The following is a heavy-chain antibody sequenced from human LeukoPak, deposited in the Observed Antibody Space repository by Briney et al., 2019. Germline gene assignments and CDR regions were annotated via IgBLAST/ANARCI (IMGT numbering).Heavy chain of an antibody. D-gene: IGHD6-19*01. V-gene: IGHV3-23*01. CDR1: GFTVSSMY. CDR2: ISGSGGNT. CDR3: AKIGWDDAFDI. Sequence: PGGSLRLSCAASGFTVSSMYMSWVRQAPGKGLEWVSGISGSGGNTYYAGSVKGRFTISRDNSKNTLYLQMNSLRAEDTAVYYCAKIGWDDAFDIWGQGTMVTVSS. J-gene: IGHJ3*02.